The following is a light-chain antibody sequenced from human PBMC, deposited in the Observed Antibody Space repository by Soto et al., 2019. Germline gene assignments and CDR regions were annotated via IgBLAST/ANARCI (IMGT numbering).Light chain of an antibody. Sequence: QSALTQPPSASGSPGQSVTSSCTGTSSDVGVYNSVSWYQQHPAQAPKLMIYDVSKRPSGVPDRFSGSKSGNTASLTVSGLQAEDEADYYCSSYAGTHIVFGTGTKLTVL. CDR2: DVS. J-gene: IGLJ1*01. CDR1: SSDVGVYNS. CDR3: SSYAGTHIV. V-gene: IGLV2-8*01.